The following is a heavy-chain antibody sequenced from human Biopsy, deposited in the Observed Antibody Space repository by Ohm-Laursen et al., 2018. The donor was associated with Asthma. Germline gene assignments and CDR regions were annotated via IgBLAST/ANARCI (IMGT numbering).Heavy chain of an antibody. CDR1: GFSFISYG. Sequence: SLRLSCVASGFSFISYGMHWVRQAPGKGLEWVAVITFDGSTRHYGDSVKSRFTISRDNSKNMLFLQKNSLRAEDTAVYYCSGGTLGYYFDIWGQGTQVTVSS. D-gene: IGHD6-13*01. V-gene: IGHV3-30*03. J-gene: IGHJ4*02. CDR3: SGGTLGYYFDI. CDR2: ITFDGSTR.